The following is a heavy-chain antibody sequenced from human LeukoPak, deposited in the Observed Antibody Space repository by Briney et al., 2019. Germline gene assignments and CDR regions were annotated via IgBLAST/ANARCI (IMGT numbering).Heavy chain of an antibody. J-gene: IGHJ4*02. D-gene: IGHD6-19*01. CDR1: GCTFSSYA. Sequence: PGGSLRLSCAASGCTFSSYAMHWVRQAPGKGLEWVAVISYDGSNKYYADSVKGRFTISRDNSKNTLYLQMNSLRAEDTAVYYCARGDSSLDALDYWGQGTLVTVSS. V-gene: IGHV3-30*04. CDR2: ISYDGSNK. CDR3: ARGDSSLDALDY.